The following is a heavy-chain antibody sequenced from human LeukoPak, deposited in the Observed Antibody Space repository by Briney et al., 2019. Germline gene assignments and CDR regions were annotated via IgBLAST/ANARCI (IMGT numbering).Heavy chain of an antibody. CDR3: ARFTIFGVGPDY. J-gene: IGHJ4*02. CDR1: GYSISSGYY. D-gene: IGHD3-3*01. CDR2: IYHSGST. V-gene: IGHV4-38-2*01. Sequence: PSEXLSLTCAVSGYSISSGYYWGWIRQPPGKGLEWIGSIYHSGSTYYNPSLKSRVTISVDTSKNQFSLKLSSVTAADTAVYYCARFTIFGVGPDYWGQGTLVTVSS.